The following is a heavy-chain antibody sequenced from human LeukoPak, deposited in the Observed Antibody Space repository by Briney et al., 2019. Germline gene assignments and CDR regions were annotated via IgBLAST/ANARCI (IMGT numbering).Heavy chain of an antibody. J-gene: IGHJ4*02. V-gene: IGHV3-11*01. CDR2: ISSSCSTI. CDR1: GFTHRDYY. CDR3: ARDTLLTGYYAPDY. Sequence: PGGSLRLSCAASGFTHRDYYESGVRQAPGKGPEWVSYISSSCSTIYYADSVKGRFTISRDNAKNSLYLQMNSLRAEDTAVYYCARDTLLTGYYAPDYWGQGTLVTVSS. D-gene: IGHD3-9*01.